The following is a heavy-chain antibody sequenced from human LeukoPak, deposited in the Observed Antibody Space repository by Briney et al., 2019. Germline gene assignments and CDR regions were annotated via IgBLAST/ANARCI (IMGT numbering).Heavy chain of an antibody. CDR3: ARGGSGSYLSWFDP. D-gene: IGHD1-26*01. J-gene: IGHJ5*02. V-gene: IGHV4-61*01. CDR2: IYHSGST. Sequence: SETLSLTCTVSGGSVSSGSYYWSWIRQPPGKGVEWIGYIYHSGSTNYNPSLKSRVTISVDTSKNQFSLKLSSVTAADTAVYYCARGGSGSYLSWFDPWGQGTLVTVSS. CDR1: GGSVSSGSYY.